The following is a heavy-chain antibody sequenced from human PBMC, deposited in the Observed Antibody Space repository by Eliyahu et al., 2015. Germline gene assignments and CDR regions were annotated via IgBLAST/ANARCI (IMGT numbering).Heavy chain of an antibody. CDR1: GFTFSSYG. J-gene: IGHJ4*02. Sequence: QVQLVESGGGVVQPGRSLRLSCAASGFTFSSYGMHWVRQGPGKGLEWVAVISYDGSNKYYADSVKGRFTISRDNSKNTLYLQMNSLRAEDTAVYYCAKDREVVTPSRSYYFDYWGQGTLVTVSS. V-gene: IGHV3-30*18. CDR3: AKDREVVTPSRSYYFDY. CDR2: ISYDGSNK. D-gene: IGHD4-23*01.